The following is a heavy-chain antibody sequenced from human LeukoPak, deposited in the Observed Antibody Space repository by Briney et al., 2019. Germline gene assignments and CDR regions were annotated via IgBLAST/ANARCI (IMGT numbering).Heavy chain of an antibody. CDR2: IYWDDDK. Sequence: SGPTLVKPTQTLTLTCTLSGVSLSTSGVGVGWIRQPPGKAPEWLALIYWDDDKRYSPSLNSRLTITRDTSKNQVVLTMTNMVPVDTATYYCARQQLANNFDYWGQGTLVTVSS. V-gene: IGHV2-5*02. CDR1: GVSLSTSGVG. D-gene: IGHD6-13*01. CDR3: ARQQLANNFDY. J-gene: IGHJ4*02.